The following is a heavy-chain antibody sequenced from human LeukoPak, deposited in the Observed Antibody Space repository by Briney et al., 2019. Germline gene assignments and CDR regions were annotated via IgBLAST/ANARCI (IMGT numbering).Heavy chain of an antibody. CDR3: ARTSYYDFWSGYFDAFDI. J-gene: IGHJ3*02. CDR1: GGSISSYY. CDR2: IYYSGST. Sequence: SETLSLTCTVSGGSISSYYWSWIRQPPGKGLEWIGYIYYSGSTNYNPSLKSRATISVDTSKNQFSLKLSSVTAADTAVYYCARTSYYDFWSGYFDAFDIWGQGTMVTVSS. D-gene: IGHD3-3*01. V-gene: IGHV4-59*08.